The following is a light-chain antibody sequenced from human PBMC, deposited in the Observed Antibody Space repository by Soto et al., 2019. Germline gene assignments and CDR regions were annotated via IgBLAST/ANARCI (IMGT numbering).Light chain of an antibody. CDR1: SCDVGGNNY. CDR2: DVS. V-gene: IGLV2-14*01. Sequence: QSVLTQPASVSGSPGQTITISCTGASCDVGGNNYVSWYQQYPGKAPKLMVCDVSNRPSGVSNRFSGSKSGNTASLTISGLQAEDEADYYCSSFTGTSYDFGTGTKVTV. CDR3: SSFTGTSYD. J-gene: IGLJ1*01.